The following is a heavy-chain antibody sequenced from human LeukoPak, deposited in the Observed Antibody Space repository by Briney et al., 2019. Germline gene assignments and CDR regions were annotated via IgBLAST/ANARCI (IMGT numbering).Heavy chain of an antibody. CDR2: IHYSGTI. V-gene: IGHV4-59*01. J-gene: IGHJ4*02. Sequence: SETLSITCTVSGGSITNDYWNWIRQSSGKQLEWIGSIHYSGTINYSPSLKSRITISLDTSKNQFSLKLSSVTAADTAMYYCATSYDHGWLIGSWGQGTLVTVSS. CDR3: ATSYDHGWLIGS. CDR1: GGSITNDY. D-gene: IGHD3-16*01.